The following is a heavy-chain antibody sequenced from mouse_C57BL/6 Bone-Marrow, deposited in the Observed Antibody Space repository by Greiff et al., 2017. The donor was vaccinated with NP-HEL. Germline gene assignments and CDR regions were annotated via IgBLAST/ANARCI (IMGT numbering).Heavy chain of an antibody. V-gene: IGHV5-4*01. Sequence: EVMLVESGGGLVKPGGSLKLSCAASGFTFSSYAMSWVRQTPEKRLEWVATISDGGSYTYYPDNVKGRFTISRDNAKNNLYLQMSHLKSEDTAMYYCARETMVTTGDYWGQGTSVTVSS. J-gene: IGHJ4*01. CDR2: ISDGGSYT. CDR3: ARETMVTTGDY. D-gene: IGHD2-2*01. CDR1: GFTFSSYA.